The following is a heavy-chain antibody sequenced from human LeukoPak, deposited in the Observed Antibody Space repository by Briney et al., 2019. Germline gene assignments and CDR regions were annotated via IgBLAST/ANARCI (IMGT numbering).Heavy chain of an antibody. J-gene: IGHJ4*02. CDR1: DYYISSGYY. D-gene: IGHD3-22*01. CDR3: ARPYYYDSSGYFY. CDR2: IYHSGST. V-gene: IGHV4-38-2*01. Sequence: PSETLSLTCAVSDYYISSGYYWGWIRQPPGKGLEWIGSIYHSGSTYYNPSLKSRVTISVDTSKNQFSLKLSSVTAADTAVYYCARPYYYDSSGYFYWGQGTLVTVSS.